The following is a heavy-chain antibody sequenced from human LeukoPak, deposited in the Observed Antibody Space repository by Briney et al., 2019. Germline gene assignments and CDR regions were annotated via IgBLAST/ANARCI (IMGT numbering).Heavy chain of an antibody. CDR1: GFTFDDYA. CDR3: AKDIRDIVVVPAGYYYYMDV. CDR2: ISGDGDST. D-gene: IGHD2-2*01. J-gene: IGHJ6*03. Sequence: GGSLRLSCAASGFTFDDYAMHWVRQAPGKGLEWVSLISGDGDSTSYADSVKGRFTISRDNSKNSLYLQMNSLRTEDTALHYCAKDIRDIVVVPAGYYYYMDVWGKGTTVAVSS. V-gene: IGHV3-43*02.